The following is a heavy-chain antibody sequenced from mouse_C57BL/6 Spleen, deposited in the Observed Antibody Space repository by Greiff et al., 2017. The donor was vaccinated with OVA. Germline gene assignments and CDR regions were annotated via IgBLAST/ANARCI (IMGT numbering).Heavy chain of an antibody. CDR3: ARRLGHYYAMDY. J-gene: IGHJ4*01. CDR2: INPNNGGT. V-gene: IGHV1-22*01. D-gene: IGHD4-1*01. CDR1: GYTFTDYN. Sequence: VQLQQSGPELVKPGASVKMSCKASGYTFTDYNMHWVKQSPGKSLEWIGYINPNNGGTSYNQTFKGQATLTVNKSSSTAYMELRSLTSEDSAVYYCARRLGHYYAMDYWGQGTSVTVSS.